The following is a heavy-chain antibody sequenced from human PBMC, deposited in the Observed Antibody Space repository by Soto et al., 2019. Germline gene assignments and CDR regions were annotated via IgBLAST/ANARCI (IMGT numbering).Heavy chain of an antibody. Sequence: GGSLRLSCAASGFTFSSYWMHWVRQAPGKGLVWVSRINSDGSSTSYADSVKGRFTISRDSAKNTLYLQMNSLRAEDTAVYYCARDPWWLQGYYYYGMDVWGQGTTVTVSS. D-gene: IGHD5-12*01. CDR1: GFTFSSYW. CDR2: INSDGSST. J-gene: IGHJ6*02. V-gene: IGHV3-74*01. CDR3: ARDPWWLQGYYYYGMDV.